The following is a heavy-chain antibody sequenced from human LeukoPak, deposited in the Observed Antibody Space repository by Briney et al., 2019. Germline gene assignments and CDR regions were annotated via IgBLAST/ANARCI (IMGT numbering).Heavy chain of an antibody. CDR3: AKEDYYDSSGYSSFDY. V-gene: IGHV3-23*01. CDR1: GFTFSSYA. J-gene: IGHJ4*02. CDR2: ISGSGGST. Sequence: TGGSLRLSCAASGFTFSSYAMSWVRQAPGKGLEWVSAISGSGGSTYYADSVKGRFTISRDNSKSTLYLQMNSLRAEDTAVYYCAKEDYYDSSGYSSFDYWGQGTLVAVSS. D-gene: IGHD3-22*01.